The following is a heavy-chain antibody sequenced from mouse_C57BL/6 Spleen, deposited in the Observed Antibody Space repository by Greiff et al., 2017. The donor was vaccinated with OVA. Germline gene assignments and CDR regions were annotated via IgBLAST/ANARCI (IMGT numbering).Heavy chain of an antibody. Sequence: VKLVESGPGLVQPSQSLSITCTVSGFSLTSYGVHWVRQSPGKGLEWLGVIWSGGSTDYNAAFISRLSISKDNSKSQVFFKMNSLQADDTAIYYCARDYYGSNWYFDVWGTGTTVTVSS. V-gene: IGHV2-2*01. D-gene: IGHD1-1*01. CDR1: GFSLTSYG. CDR2: IWSGGST. CDR3: ARDYYGSNWYFDV. J-gene: IGHJ1*03.